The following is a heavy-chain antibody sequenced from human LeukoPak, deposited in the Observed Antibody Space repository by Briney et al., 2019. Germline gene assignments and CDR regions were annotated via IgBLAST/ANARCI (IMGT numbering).Heavy chain of an antibody. CDR1: GGSFSGYY. CDR2: INHSGST. Sequence: ASETLSLTCAVYGGSFSGYYWSWIRQPPGKGLEWIGEINHSGSTNYNPSLKSRVTISVDTSKNQFSLKLSSVTAADTAVYYRARESDSSGYDGAFDIWGQGTMVTVSS. J-gene: IGHJ3*02. D-gene: IGHD3-22*01. V-gene: IGHV4-34*01. CDR3: ARESDSSGYDGAFDI.